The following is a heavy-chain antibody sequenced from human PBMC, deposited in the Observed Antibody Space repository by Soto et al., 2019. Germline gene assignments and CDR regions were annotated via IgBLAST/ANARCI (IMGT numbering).Heavy chain of an antibody. J-gene: IGHJ6*02. V-gene: IGHV1-46*01. CDR3: ARSHIVVSDYYYGMDV. D-gene: IGHD2-21*01. CDR1: GYTFTTYY. Sequence: VSCKASGYTFTTYYMHWVRQAPGQGLEWMGIINPSSGGTGYAQKFEGRVTMTRDTSTSTVYMELSGLRSEDTAVYYCARSHIVVSDYYYGMDVWGQGTTVTVSS. CDR2: INPSSGGT.